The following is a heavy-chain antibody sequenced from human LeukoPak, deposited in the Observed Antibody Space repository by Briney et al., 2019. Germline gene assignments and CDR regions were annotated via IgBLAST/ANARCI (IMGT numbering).Heavy chain of an antibody. V-gene: IGHV3-15*01. CDR3: TTVWIQLWSTDY. CDR2: IKSKTDGGTT. J-gene: IGHJ4*02. Sequence: GGSLRLSCAASGFTFSNAWMSWVRQAPGKGREGVGRIKSKTDGGTTDYAAAVKGRFTISRDDSKNTLYLQMNSLKTEDTAVYYCTTVWIQLWSTDYWGQGTLVTVSS. CDR1: GFTFSNAW. D-gene: IGHD5-18*01.